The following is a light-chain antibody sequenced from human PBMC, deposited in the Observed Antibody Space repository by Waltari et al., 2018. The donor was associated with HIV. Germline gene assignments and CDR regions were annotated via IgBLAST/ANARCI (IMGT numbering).Light chain of an antibody. V-gene: IGLV2-14*03. Sequence: QSALTQPASVSGSPGQSITISCTGTSSDVGGYNYVSWYQQHPGKAPKLMIYDVSTRPSGVSNRFSGSKSGNTASLTISGLQAEDEAEYYCSSYTSSSTPLVVFGGGTKLTVL. J-gene: IGLJ2*01. CDR2: DVS. CDR3: SSYTSSSTPLVV. CDR1: SSDVGGYNY.